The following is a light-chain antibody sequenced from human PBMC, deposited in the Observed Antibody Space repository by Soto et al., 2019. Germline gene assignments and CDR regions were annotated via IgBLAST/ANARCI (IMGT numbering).Light chain of an antibody. CDR3: HQFYSIPIT. J-gene: IGKJ3*01. CDR1: QSVLYTSNNKNH. Sequence: DIVMTQSPDSLAVSLGERATINCKSSQSVLYTSNNKNHLAWYQQKPGQPPKLLIYWASTRESGVPDRFSGSGSGTDFTLTISSLQAEDVAVCYCHQFYSIPITFGPGTKVDIK. CDR2: WAS. V-gene: IGKV4-1*01.